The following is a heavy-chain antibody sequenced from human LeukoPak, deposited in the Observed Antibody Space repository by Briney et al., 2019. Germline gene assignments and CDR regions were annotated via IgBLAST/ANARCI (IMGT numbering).Heavy chain of an antibody. J-gene: IGHJ4*02. Sequence: SETLSLTCTVSGGSISSSSYYWGWIRQPPGKGLEWIGSIYYSGSTYYNPSLKSRVTISVDTSKNQFSLKLSSVTAADTAVYYCARDLSLDYWGQGTLVTVSS. CDR2: IYYSGST. CDR1: GGSISSSSYY. CDR3: ARDLSLDY. V-gene: IGHV4-39*07.